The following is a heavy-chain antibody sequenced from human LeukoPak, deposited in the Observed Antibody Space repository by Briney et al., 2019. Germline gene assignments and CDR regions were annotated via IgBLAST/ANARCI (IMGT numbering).Heavy chain of an antibody. Sequence: GGSLRLSCAASGFTFSSYAMSWVRQAPGKGLEWVSAISGSGGSTYYADSVKGRFTISRHNSKNTLYLQMNSLRAEDTAVYYCATGYCSSTSCYKWGQGTLVTVSS. CDR2: ISGSGGST. V-gene: IGHV3-23*01. CDR3: ATGYCSSTSCYK. D-gene: IGHD2-2*02. J-gene: IGHJ4*02. CDR1: GFTFSSYA.